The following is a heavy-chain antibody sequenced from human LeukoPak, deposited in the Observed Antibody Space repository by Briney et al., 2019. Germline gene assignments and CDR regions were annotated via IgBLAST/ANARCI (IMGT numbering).Heavy chain of an antibody. CDR1: GFSFSNYW. V-gene: IGHV3-7*01. CDR2: VRDDGT. D-gene: IGHD7-27*01. Sequence: GGSLRLSCAASGFSFSNYWLSWVRQTPGKGLEWVASVRDDGTDYVDSMKGRFAISRDNAKKLVYLQMNSLRAEDTAVYYCARDVNWGHFDYWGQGTLVMVSS. CDR3: ARDVNWGHFDY. J-gene: IGHJ4*02.